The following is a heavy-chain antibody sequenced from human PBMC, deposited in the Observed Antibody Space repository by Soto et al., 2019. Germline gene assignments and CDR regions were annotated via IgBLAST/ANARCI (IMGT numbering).Heavy chain of an antibody. CDR3: VQSRCGGDCLQSYSSHYYYGMDV. D-gene: IGHD2-21*02. CDR2: IYWDDDK. V-gene: IGHV2-5*02. CDR1: GFSLSTSGVG. Sequence: SGPTLVNPTQTLTLTCTFSGFSLSTSGVGVGWIRQPPGKALEWLALIYWDDDKRYSPSLKSRLTITKDTSKNQVVLTMTNMDPVYTATYYCVQSRCGGDCLQSYSSHYYYGMDVWGQGTTVTVS. J-gene: IGHJ6*02.